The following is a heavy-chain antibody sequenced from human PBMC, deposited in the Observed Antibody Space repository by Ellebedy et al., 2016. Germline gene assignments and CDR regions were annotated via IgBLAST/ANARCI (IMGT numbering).Heavy chain of an antibody. J-gene: IGHJ4*02. CDR2: FYTSAIA. D-gene: IGHD6-19*01. CDR3: ARDGYQGGSDWWGTY. V-gene: IGHV4-4*07. CDR1: GDSITNYY. Sequence: SETLSLPXTVPGDSITNYYWRWTRPPAGKAPAWIRRFYTSAIAEYNPSLKSRVTMSVDTSRNKVSLSLSSVTAADTAVYFCARDGYQGGSDWWGTYWGRGILVTVSS.